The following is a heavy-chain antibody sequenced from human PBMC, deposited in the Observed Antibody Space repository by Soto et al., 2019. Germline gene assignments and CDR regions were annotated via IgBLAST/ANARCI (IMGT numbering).Heavy chain of an antibody. D-gene: IGHD3-10*01. Sequence: QVQLVQSGAEVKKPGSSVKVSCKASGGTFGNSAISWVRQAPGQGLEWMGGIIPSFATGNSATECQGRLTITADKSTTTAYMELSSLRSEDTAVYYCARSYYGSGSYGFYGMDVWGQGTTVTVSS. CDR1: GGTFGNSA. J-gene: IGHJ6*02. CDR3: ARSYYGSGSYGFYGMDV. CDR2: IIPSFATG. V-gene: IGHV1-69*06.